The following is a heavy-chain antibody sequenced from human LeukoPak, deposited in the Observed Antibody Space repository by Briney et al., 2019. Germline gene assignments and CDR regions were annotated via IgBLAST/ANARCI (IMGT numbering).Heavy chain of an antibody. V-gene: IGHV3-30-3*01. D-gene: IGHD6-13*01. CDR1: GFTFSSYA. Sequence: GGSLRLSCAASGFTFSSYAMHWVRQAPGKGLEWVAVISYDGSNKYYADSVKGRFTISRDNSKNTLYLQMNSLRAEDTAVNYCAKGRGSGYSSSWTGFRVYWGQGTLVTVSS. J-gene: IGHJ4*02. CDR3: AKGRGSGYSSSWTGFRVY. CDR2: ISYDGSNK.